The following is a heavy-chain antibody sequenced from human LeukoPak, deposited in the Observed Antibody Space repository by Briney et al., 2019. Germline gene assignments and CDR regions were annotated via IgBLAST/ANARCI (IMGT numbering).Heavy chain of an antibody. CDR2: IRYDESNK. D-gene: IGHD6-13*01. J-gene: IGHJ3*02. CDR1: GFTFSRSG. CDR3: AKGFFIAAAGNYDYDAFDI. V-gene: IGHV3-30*02. Sequence: PGGSLRLSCAASGFTFSRSGMHWVRQAPGKGLEWVAFIRYDESNKYCADSVKGRFTISRDNSKNTLYLQMNSLRTEDTAVYYCAKGFFIAAAGNYDYDAFDIWGQGTMVTVSS.